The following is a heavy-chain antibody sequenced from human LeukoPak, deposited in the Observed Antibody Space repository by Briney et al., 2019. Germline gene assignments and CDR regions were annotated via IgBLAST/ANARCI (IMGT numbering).Heavy chain of an antibody. CDR2: INPNSGGT. J-gene: IGHJ4*02. CDR1: GYTFTGYY. D-gene: IGHD5-18*01. V-gene: IGHV1-2*02. Sequence: ASVKVSCKASGYTFTGYYMHWVRQAPGQGLEWMGWINPNSGGTKYAQKFQGRVTMTRDTSISTAYKELSRLRSDDTAVYYCARDNYTGYSYGFDYWGQGTLVTVSS. CDR3: ARDNYTGYSYGFDY.